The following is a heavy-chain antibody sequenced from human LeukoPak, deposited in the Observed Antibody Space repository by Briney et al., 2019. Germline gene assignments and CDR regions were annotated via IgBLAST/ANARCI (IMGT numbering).Heavy chain of an antibody. D-gene: IGHD3-22*01. CDR3: AKGNYDSSGHIDY. Sequence: GGSLRLSCAASGFTFSSYGMHWVRQAPGKGLEWVAVISYDGSNKYYADSVKGRFTISRDNSKNTLYLQMNSLRAEDTAVYYCAKGNYDSSGHIDYWGQGTLVTVSS. V-gene: IGHV3-30*18. J-gene: IGHJ4*02. CDR1: GFTFSSYG. CDR2: ISYDGSNK.